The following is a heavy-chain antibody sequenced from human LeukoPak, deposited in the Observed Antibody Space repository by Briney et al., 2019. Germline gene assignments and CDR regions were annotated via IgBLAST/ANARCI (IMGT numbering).Heavy chain of an antibody. D-gene: IGHD2-15*01. Sequence: PSETLSLTCTVSGGSMTDSYWSWIRQPPGNGLEWIGYIHYSGSTTYNPSLESRVTISVDTSKNQFSLKLRSVSAADTAVYYCARDLSAGRPAFDIWGQGTMVTVSS. CDR2: IHYSGST. CDR3: ARDLSAGRPAFDI. CDR1: GGSMTDSY. J-gene: IGHJ3*02. V-gene: IGHV4-59*12.